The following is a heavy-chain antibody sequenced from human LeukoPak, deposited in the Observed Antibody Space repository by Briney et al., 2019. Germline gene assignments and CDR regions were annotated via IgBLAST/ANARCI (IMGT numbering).Heavy chain of an antibody. Sequence: PSETLSLTCTVSGGSISSYYWSWIRQPPGKGLEWIGYIYYRGSTSYNPSLKSRVTLSVDTPKNQFSLKLSSVTAADTAVYYCARLDANYFDYWGQGTLVTVSS. D-gene: IGHD3-16*01. CDR2: IYYRGST. V-gene: IGHV4-59*08. J-gene: IGHJ4*02. CDR1: GGSISSYY. CDR3: ARLDANYFDY.